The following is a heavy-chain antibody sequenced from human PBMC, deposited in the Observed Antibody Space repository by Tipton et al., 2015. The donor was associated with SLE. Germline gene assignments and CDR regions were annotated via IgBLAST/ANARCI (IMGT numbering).Heavy chain of an antibody. J-gene: IGHJ6*01. Sequence: SLRLSCAASGFTFTNAWMSWVRQAPVKGLEWVSVMYGGGGTYYADAVKGRFTISRDESKNTVYLQMNSLTAEDTAVYYCARDVASGSYYGLDVWGQGTTVTVSS. CDR3: ARDVASGSYYGLDV. CDR1: GFTFTNAW. CDR2: MYGGGGT. D-gene: IGHD3-10*01. V-gene: IGHV3-53*05.